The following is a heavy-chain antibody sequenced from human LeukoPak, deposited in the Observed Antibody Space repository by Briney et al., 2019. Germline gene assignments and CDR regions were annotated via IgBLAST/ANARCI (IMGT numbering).Heavy chain of an antibody. Sequence: ASVKVSCKASGYTFTSYGISWVRQAPGQRLEWMGWISAYNGNTNYAQKLQGRVTMTTDTSTSTAYMELRSLRSDDTAVYYCARVAYSSGWWGTSNRYYYYYMDVWGKGTTVTVSS. CDR2: ISAYNGNT. V-gene: IGHV1-18*01. CDR3: ARVAYSSGWWGTSNRYYYYYMDV. D-gene: IGHD6-19*01. J-gene: IGHJ6*03. CDR1: GYTFTSYG.